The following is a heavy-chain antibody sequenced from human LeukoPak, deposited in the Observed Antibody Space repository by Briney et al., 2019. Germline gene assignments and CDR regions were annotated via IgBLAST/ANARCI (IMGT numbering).Heavy chain of an antibody. CDR1: GDSVSSNSAA. D-gene: IGHD3-10*01. J-gene: IGHJ5*02. CDR3: AGVVTMVRGVIAAIGWFDP. CDR2: TYYRSKWYN. Sequence: SQTLSLTCAISGDSVSSNSAAWNWIRQSPSRGLEWLGRTYYRSKWYNDYAVSVKSRITINPDTSKNQFSLQLNSVTPEDTAVYYCAGVVTMVRGVIAAIGWFDPWGQGTLVTVSS. V-gene: IGHV6-1*01.